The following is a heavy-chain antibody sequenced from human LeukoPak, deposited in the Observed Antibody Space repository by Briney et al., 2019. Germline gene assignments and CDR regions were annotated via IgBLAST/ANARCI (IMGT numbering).Heavy chain of an antibody. V-gene: IGHV4-30-4*08. CDR1: GGSISSGDYY. CDR2: IYYSGST. CDR3: ARANAAIAVAGTGWYFDL. J-gene: IGHJ2*01. Sequence: PSETLSLTCTVSGGSISSGDYYWSWIRQPPGKGLEWIGYIYYSGSTYYNPSLKSRLTISVDTSKNQFSLKLSSVTAADTAVYYCARANAAIAVAGTGWYFDLWGRGTLVTVSS. D-gene: IGHD6-19*01.